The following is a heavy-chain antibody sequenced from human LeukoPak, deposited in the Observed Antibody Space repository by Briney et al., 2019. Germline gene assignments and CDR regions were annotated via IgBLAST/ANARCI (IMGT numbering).Heavy chain of an antibody. CDR1: GFTFSSYA. V-gene: IGHV3-30*04. J-gene: IGHJ4*02. D-gene: IGHD1-26*01. CDR2: ISYDGSNK. Sequence: PGGSLRLSCAASGFTFSSYAMHWVRQAPGKGLEWVAVISYDGSNKYYADSVKGRFTISRDNSKNTLYLQMNSLRAEDTAVYYCARGRRVVGATKGFDYWGQGTLVTVSS. CDR3: ARGRRVVGATKGFDY.